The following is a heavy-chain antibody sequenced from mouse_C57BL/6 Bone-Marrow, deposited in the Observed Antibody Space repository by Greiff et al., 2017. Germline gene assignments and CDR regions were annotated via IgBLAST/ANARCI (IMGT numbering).Heavy chain of an antibody. J-gene: IGHJ4*01. CDR3: ARCYDGYSFYYAMDY. CDR2: IYPGSGST. Sequence: QVQLQQPGAELVKPGATVKMSCKASGYTFTSYWITWVKQRPGQGLEWIGDIYPGSGSTNYNEKFKSKATLTVDTSSRPAYMQLSSLTSEVSAVYYFARCYDGYSFYYAMDYWGQGTSVTVSS. CDR1: GYTFTSYW. D-gene: IGHD2-3*01. V-gene: IGHV1-55*01.